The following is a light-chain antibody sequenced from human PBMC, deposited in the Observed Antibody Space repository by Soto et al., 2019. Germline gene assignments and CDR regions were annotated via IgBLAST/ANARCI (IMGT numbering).Light chain of an antibody. CDR2: NVY. CDR3: SAYTVSRTYV. J-gene: IGLJ1*01. Sequence: QSALTQPASVSGSPGQSITIXXTGTSSDVGAYXFVSWHQQHPGKAPKLMIYNVYDRPSGISYRFSGSKSGNTASLTISGLQGEDEADYYCSAYTVSRTYVFGTGTKLTVL. CDR1: SSDVGAYXF. V-gene: IGLV2-14*03.